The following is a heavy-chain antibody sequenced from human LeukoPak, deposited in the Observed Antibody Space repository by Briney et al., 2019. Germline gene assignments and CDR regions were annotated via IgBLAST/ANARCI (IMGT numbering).Heavy chain of an antibody. Sequence: GGPLRLSCAPSGFPFSSYWMSGVRQAPGKGLKWVANIKQDGSEKYYVDSVKGRFTISRDNAKNSLYLQMNSLRAEDTAVYYCARGLRYGYSSSWYFDYWGQGTLVTVSS. CDR2: IKQDGSEK. V-gene: IGHV3-7*03. CDR3: ARGLRYGYSSSWYFDY. CDR1: GFPFSSYW. J-gene: IGHJ4*02. D-gene: IGHD6-13*01.